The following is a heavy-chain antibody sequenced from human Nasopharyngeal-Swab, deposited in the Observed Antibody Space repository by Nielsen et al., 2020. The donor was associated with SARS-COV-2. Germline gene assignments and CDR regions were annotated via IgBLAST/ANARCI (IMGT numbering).Heavy chain of an antibody. V-gene: IGHV1-46*01. CDR3: ARDLVCSGGSCYRYYYYYGMDG. CDR2: INPSGGST. D-gene: IGHD2-15*01. Sequence: WVRQAPGQGLEWMGIINPSGGSTSYAQKFQGRVTMTRDTSTSTVYMELSSLRSEDTAVYYCARDLVCSGGSCYRYYYYYGMDGWGQGTTGTVSS. J-gene: IGHJ6*02.